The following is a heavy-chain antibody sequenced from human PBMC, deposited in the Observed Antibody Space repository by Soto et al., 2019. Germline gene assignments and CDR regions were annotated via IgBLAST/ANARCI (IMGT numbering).Heavy chain of an antibody. J-gene: IGHJ6*02. CDR1: GGSFIGYY. D-gene: IGHD3-16*01. CDR3: ARGSSTSGGTYYGMDV. V-gene: IGHV4-34*01. Sequence: SVPLSLTCAVYGGSFIGYYGSWLRPPPGKGLEWIGEINHSGSTNYNPSLKSRVTISVDTSKNQFSLKLSSVTAADTAVYYCARGSSTSGGTYYGMDVWCQGTTVTVS. CDR2: INHSGST.